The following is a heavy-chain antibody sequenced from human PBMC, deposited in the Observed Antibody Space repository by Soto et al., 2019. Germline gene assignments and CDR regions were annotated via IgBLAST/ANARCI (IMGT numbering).Heavy chain of an antibody. CDR1: GLTFSDHY. Sequence: EVQLVESGGGLVQPGGSLRLSCAVSGLTFSDHYMGWVRQAPGKGLDWVGRIRDRVHRYSTEYSASVKGRFTISRDDSRNSLYLQMNSLKMEDTAVFYCVSLWIVTGSREYWGRGTLVTVSS. CDR2: IRDRVHRYST. V-gene: IGHV3-72*01. CDR3: VSLWIVTGSREY. D-gene: IGHD1-20*01. J-gene: IGHJ4*02.